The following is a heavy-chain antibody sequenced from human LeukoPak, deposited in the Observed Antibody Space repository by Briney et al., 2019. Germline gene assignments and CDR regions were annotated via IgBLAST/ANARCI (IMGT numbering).Heavy chain of an antibody. J-gene: IGHJ2*01. CDR1: GGSVSSHC. D-gene: IGHD6-13*01. Sequence: SETLSLTCTVSGGSVSSHCWSWIRQPAGKGLEWIGRIYTSGSTDYNPPLKSRVTMSVDTSKNKFSLRLSSVTAADTAVYYCARTYGSSGLGYFDLWGRGTLVTVSS. CDR3: ARTYGSSGLGYFDL. CDR2: IYTSGST. V-gene: IGHV4-4*07.